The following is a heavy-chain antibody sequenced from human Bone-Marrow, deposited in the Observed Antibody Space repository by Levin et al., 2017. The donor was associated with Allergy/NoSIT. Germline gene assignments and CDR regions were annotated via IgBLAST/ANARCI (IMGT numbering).Heavy chain of an antibody. CDR1: GGSIGSGDSY. Sequence: SETLSLTCTVSGGSIGSGDSYWTWIRQTPGKELEWIGYIYYRGSTTYNPSLKSRLAISVDTSKNQFSLNLNSVSAADTAVYFCARVGGSAIVTNYFDFWGPGILVTVSS. J-gene: IGHJ4*02. CDR3: ARVGGSAIVTNYFDF. V-gene: IGHV4-30-4*01. CDR2: IYYRGST. D-gene: IGHD2-21*01.